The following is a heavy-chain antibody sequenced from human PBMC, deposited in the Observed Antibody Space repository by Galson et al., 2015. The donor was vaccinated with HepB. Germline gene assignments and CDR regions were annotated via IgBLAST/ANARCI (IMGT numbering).Heavy chain of an antibody. Sequence: SLRLSCAASGFTFHSYAMRWVRQAPGKGLEWVSGIDGSSDSIWYADSVNGRFTISRDNSKNTVYLQMNSLRADDTAVYYCAIDLRGDFPFGAFDIWGQGTMVTVSS. D-gene: IGHD4-17*01. CDR2: IDGSSDSI. CDR3: AIDLRGDFPFGAFDI. J-gene: IGHJ3*02. CDR1: GFTFHSYA. V-gene: IGHV3-23*01.